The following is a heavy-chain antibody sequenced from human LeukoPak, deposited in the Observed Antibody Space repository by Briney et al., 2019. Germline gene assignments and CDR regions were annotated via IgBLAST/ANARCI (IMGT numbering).Heavy chain of an antibody. V-gene: IGHV1-69*13. Sequence: SVKVSCKASGGTFSSYAISWVRQAPGQGLEWMGGIIPIFGTANYAQKFQGKVTITADESTSTAYMELSSLRSEDTAVYYCARVKSNYGSGSYYAYWGQGTLVTVSS. CDR1: GGTFSSYA. CDR3: ARVKSNYGSGSYYAY. D-gene: IGHD3-10*01. CDR2: IIPIFGTA. J-gene: IGHJ4*02.